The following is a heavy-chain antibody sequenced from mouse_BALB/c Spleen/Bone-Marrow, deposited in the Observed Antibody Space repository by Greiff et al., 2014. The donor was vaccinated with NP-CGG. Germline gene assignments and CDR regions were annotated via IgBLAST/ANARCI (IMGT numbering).Heavy chain of an antibody. Sequence: EVNVVESGGGLVQPGGSMKLSCAASGFTFSDAWMDWVRQSPEKGLEWLAEIRTKANNHATYYAESVKGRFTISRDDSTSTVYLQMNSLRAEDTGIYFCTREREFDYWGQGTTLTVSS. CDR1: GFTFSDAW. CDR3: TREREFDY. V-gene: IGHV6-6*01. J-gene: IGHJ2*01. CDR2: IRTKANNHAT.